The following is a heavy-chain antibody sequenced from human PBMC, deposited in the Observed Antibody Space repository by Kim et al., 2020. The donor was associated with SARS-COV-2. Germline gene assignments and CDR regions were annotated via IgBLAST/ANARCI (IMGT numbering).Heavy chain of an antibody. D-gene: IGHD4-17*01. V-gene: IGHV3-21*01. CDR1: GFTFSSYS. J-gene: IGHJ5*02. CDR2: ISSSSSYI. CDR3: ARDWHDDYGITGDWFDP. Sequence: GGSLRLSCAASGFTFSSYSMNWVRQAPGKGLEWVSSISSSSSYIYYADSVKGRFTISRDNAKNSLYLQMNSLRAEDTAVYYCARDWHDDYGITGDWFDPWGQGTLVTVSS.